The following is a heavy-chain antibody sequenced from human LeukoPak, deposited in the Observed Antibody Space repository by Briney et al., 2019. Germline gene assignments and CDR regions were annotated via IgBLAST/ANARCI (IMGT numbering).Heavy chain of an antibody. CDR1: GGSFSGYY. CDR2: IYYSGST. J-gene: IGHJ5*02. Sequence: KPSETLSLTCAVYGGSFSGYYWSWIRQPPGKGLEWIGYIYYSGSTNYNPSLKSRVTISVDTSKNQFSLKLSSVTAADTAVYYCARARGYCSSTSCYDVWFDPWGQGTLVTVSS. D-gene: IGHD2-2*01. CDR3: ARARGYCSSTSCYDVWFDP. V-gene: IGHV4-59*01.